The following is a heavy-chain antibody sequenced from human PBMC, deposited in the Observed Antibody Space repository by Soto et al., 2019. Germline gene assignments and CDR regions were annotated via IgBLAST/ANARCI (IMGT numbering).Heavy chain of an antibody. CDR1: GFTFSSYG. J-gene: IGHJ6*02. CDR3: VRASDNLGYCSSTSCQPGRGMDV. D-gene: IGHD2-2*01. Sequence: QVQLVESGGGVVQPGRSLRLSCAASGFTFSSYGMHWVRQAPGKGLEWVAVIWYDGSNKYYADSVKGRFTISRDNSKNTLYLQMNSMRAEDTAVYYCVRASDNLGYCSSTSCQPGRGMDVWGQGTTVTVSS. CDR2: IWYDGSNK. V-gene: IGHV3-33*01.